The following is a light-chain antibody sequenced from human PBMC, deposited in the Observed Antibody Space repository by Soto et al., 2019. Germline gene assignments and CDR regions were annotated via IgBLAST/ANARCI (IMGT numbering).Light chain of an antibody. Sequence: ESVLTQSPGTLSLSPGEKDTHSCRASQSVSSSYLAWYQQKPGQAPRLLIYGASSRATGIPDRFSGSGSGTDFTLTISRLEPEDFAVYYCQQYGSSLPWTFGQGTKV. CDR2: GAS. V-gene: IGKV3-20*01. CDR3: QQYGSSLPWT. CDR1: QSVSSSY. J-gene: IGKJ1*01.